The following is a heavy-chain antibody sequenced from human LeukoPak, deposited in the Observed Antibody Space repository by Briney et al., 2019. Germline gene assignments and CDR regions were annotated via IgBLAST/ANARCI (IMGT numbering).Heavy chain of an antibody. J-gene: IGHJ4*02. CDR1: GFSFSSDG. CDR2: ISNDGNRK. D-gene: IGHD6-13*01. Sequence: GGSLRLSCAASGFSFSSDGMHWVRQAPGKGLEWVAFISNDGNRKYYADSVKGRFTISRDESENTLYVQMNSLRAEDTAVYYCAKDRSTTWSLDYWGQGTLVTVSS. CDR3: AKDRSTTWSLDY. V-gene: IGHV3-30*18.